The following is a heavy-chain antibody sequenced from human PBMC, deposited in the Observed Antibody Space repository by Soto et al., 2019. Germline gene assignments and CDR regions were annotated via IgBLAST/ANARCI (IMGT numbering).Heavy chain of an antibody. CDR3: ARVGSYYDSSGYTFPEN. V-gene: IGHV3-53*01. Sequence: VGSLSLSCAASGFTVSSNYMSWVRQAPGKGLEWVSVIYSGGSTYYADSVKGRFTISRDNSKNTLYLQMNSLRAEDTAVYYCARVGSYYDSSGYTFPENWGQGTLVTVSS. D-gene: IGHD3-22*01. CDR2: IYSGGST. CDR1: GFTVSSNY. J-gene: IGHJ4*02.